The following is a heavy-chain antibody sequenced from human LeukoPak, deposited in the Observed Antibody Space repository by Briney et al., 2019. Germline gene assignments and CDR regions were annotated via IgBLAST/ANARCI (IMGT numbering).Heavy chain of an antibody. J-gene: IGHJ4*02. CDR3: ARDTYYYDSSGYWADY. Sequence: SETLSLTCTVSGGSISSYYWSWIRQPAGKGLEWIGRIYTSGSTNYNPSLKSRVTMSVDTSKNQFSLKLGSVTAADTAVYYCARDTYYYDSSGYWADYWGQGTLVTVSS. CDR1: GGSISSYY. CDR2: IYTSGST. V-gene: IGHV4-4*07. D-gene: IGHD3-22*01.